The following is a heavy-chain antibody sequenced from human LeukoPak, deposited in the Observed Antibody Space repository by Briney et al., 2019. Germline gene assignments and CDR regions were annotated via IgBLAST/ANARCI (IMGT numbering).Heavy chain of an antibody. Sequence: GGSLRLSCAASGFTFSSYAMSWVREAPARGLEWVSSLRGNGDTFYADSVKGRFTLSRDDSRNTVYLQLNNLRVEDTAVYYCAKVGQRRGYCSGGSCYSPFDYWGQGTLVTVSS. D-gene: IGHD2-15*01. CDR2: LRGNGDT. CDR1: GFTFSSYA. J-gene: IGHJ4*02. V-gene: IGHV3-23*01. CDR3: AKVGQRRGYCSGGSCYSPFDY.